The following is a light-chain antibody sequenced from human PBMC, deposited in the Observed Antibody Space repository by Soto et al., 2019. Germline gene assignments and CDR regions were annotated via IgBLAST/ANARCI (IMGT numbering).Light chain of an antibody. Sequence: QSALTQPASVSGSPGQSITISCTGTSSDVGGYNYVSWYQQHPGKAPKVMIFEVSSRPSWVSNRFSGSKSGNTASLTISGLQAEDEADYYCSSYTSSNTVAFGGGTKPPS. CDR2: EVS. J-gene: IGLJ2*01. CDR3: SSYTSSNTVA. V-gene: IGLV2-14*01. CDR1: SSDVGGYNY.